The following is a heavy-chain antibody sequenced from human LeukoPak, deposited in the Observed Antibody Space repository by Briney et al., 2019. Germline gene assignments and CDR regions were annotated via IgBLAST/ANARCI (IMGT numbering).Heavy chain of an antibody. CDR2: IYYSGST. CDR3: ARGPFDYVWGSYRPLWDY. D-gene: IGHD3-16*02. CDR1: GSSISSHY. V-gene: IGHV4-59*11. Sequence: PSETLSLTCTGSGSSISSHYWRWIRQPPGQGLEWIGYIYYSGSTNYNPSLKSRVTISVDTSKNQFSLKLSSVTAADTAVYYCARGPFDYVWGSYRPLWDYWGQGTLVTVSS. J-gene: IGHJ4*02.